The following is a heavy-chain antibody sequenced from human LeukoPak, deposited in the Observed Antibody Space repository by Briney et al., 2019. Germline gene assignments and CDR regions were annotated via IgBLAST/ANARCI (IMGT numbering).Heavy chain of an antibody. J-gene: IGHJ4*02. CDR2: ISTGSSTT. Sequence: PGGSLRISCAASEFAFSTYNMNWVRQAPGKGLEWVSYISTGSSTTYYADSVKGRFTISRDNVENSLYLQMNSLRDEDTAVYYCARVAAGYSVNYFDYWGQGTLVTVSS. CDR1: EFAFSTYN. V-gene: IGHV3-48*02. CDR3: ARVAAGYSVNYFDY. D-gene: IGHD4-23*01.